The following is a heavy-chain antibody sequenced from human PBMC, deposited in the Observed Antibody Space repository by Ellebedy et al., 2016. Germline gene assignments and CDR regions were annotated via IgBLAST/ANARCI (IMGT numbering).Heavy chain of an antibody. D-gene: IGHD1-26*01. V-gene: IGHV3-11*01. J-gene: IGHJ4*02. CDR2: ISSSGSTI. Sequence: GESLKISCAASGFTFSDYYMSWIRQAPGKGLEWVSYISSSGSTIYYADSVKGRFTISRDNAKNSLYLQMNSLRAEDTAVYYCARDLRGGSYGIDYWGQGTLVTVSS. CDR3: ARDLRGGSYGIDY. CDR1: GFTFSDYY.